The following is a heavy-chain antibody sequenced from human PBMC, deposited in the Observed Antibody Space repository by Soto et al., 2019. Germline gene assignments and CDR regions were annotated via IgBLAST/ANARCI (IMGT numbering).Heavy chain of an antibody. CDR3: ATRSLSDAFDI. CDR2: FDPEDGET. D-gene: IGHD3-16*01. CDR1: GYTLTELS. V-gene: IGHV1-24*01. J-gene: IGHJ3*02. Sequence: ASVKVSCKVSGYTLTELSMHWVRQAPGKGLEWMGGFDPEDGETIYAQKIQGRDTMTEDTSTDTAYMELSSLRSEDTAVYYCATRSLSDAFDIWGQGTMVTVSS.